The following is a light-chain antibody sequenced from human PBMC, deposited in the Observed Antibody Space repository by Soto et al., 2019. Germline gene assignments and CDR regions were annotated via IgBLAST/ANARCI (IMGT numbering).Light chain of an antibody. CDR2: AAS. CDR1: QGIRND. CDR3: QQYNSYWT. Sequence: IRMTQSPSSLSAYCGNRVTITCRASQGIRNDLGWYQPKPGKAPKLLIYAASSLQSGVPSRLSGSGSGTEFTLTIRSLQPDDFATYYCQQYNSYWTFGQGTKVDI. J-gene: IGKJ1*01. V-gene: IGKV1-17*01.